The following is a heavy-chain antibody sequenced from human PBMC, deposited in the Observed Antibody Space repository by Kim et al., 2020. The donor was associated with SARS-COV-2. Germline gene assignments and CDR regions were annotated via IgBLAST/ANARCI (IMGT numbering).Heavy chain of an antibody. Sequence: GGSLRLSCAASGFTFDDYTMHWVRQAPGKGLEWVSLISWDGGSTYYADSVKGRFTISRDNSKNSLYLQMNSLRTEDTALYYCAKDIRFYYYDSSGYSYGMDVWGQGTTVTVSS. CDR3: AKDIRFYYYDSSGYSYGMDV. CDR2: ISWDGGST. CDR1: GFTFDDYT. V-gene: IGHV3-43*01. J-gene: IGHJ6*02. D-gene: IGHD3-22*01.